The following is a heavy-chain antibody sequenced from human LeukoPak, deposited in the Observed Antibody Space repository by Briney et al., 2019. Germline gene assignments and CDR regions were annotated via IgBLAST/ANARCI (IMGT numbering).Heavy chain of an antibody. D-gene: IGHD3-10*01. CDR3: ARSEVRGVPSYYFDY. CDR1: GYTFTSYA. Sequence: GASVKVSCKASGYTFTSYAISWVRQAPGQGLEWMGGIIPIFGTANYAQKFQGRVTITADESTSTAYMELSSLRSEDTAVYYCARSEVRGVPSYYFDYWGQGTLVTVSS. CDR2: IIPIFGTA. J-gene: IGHJ4*02. V-gene: IGHV1-69*13.